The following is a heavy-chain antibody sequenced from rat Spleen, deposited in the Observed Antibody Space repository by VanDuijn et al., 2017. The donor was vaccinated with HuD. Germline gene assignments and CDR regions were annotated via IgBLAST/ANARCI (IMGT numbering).Heavy chain of an antibody. CDR3: AKDNSGSFDY. J-gene: IGHJ2*01. CDR2: INTDGGST. V-gene: IGHV5-58*01. D-gene: IGHD4-3*01. CDR1: GFTFSSYW. Sequence: EVQLVETGGGLVQPGRSLKLSCVASGFTFSSYWMYWIRQAPGKGLEWVSSINTDGGSTYYPDSVKGRFTISRDNAENTVYLQMNSLRSEDTATYYCAKDNSGSFDYWGQGVMVTVSS.